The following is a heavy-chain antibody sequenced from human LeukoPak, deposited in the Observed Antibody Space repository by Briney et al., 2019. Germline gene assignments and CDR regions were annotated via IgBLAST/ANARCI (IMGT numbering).Heavy chain of an antibody. J-gene: IGHJ6*02. CDR1: GGSISSSSYY. CDR3: ARFYYYYGMDV. V-gene: IGHV4-39*07. CDR2: IYYSGST. Sequence: SETLSLTCIVSGGSISSSSYYWGWIRQPPGKGLEWIGSIYYSGSTYYNPSLKSRVTISVDTSKNQFSLKLSSVTAADTAVYYCARFYYYYGMDVWGQGTTVTVSS.